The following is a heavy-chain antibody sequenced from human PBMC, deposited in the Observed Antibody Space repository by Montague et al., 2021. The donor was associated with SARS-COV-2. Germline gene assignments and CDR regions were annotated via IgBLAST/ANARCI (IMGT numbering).Heavy chain of an antibody. D-gene: IGHD1-26*01. J-gene: IGHJ4*02. Sequence: SLRLSCAASGFTFSSYAMSWVRQAPGKGLEWVSAITGSGGGTYYAGSVKGRFTISKDNSENMLYLQMNSLRAEDTAVYYCAKDQVYSGSYFADWGQGTLATVSS. V-gene: IGHV3-23*01. CDR3: AKDQVYSGSYFAD. CDR1: GFTFSSYA. CDR2: ITGSGGGT.